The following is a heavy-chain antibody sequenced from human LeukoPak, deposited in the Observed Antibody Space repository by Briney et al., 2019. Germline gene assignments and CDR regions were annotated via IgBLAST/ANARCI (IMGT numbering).Heavy chain of an antibody. CDR3: ARLGYCSGTSCYATSHFDY. V-gene: IGHV1-46*01. J-gene: IGHJ4*02. CDR2: INPSGGTT. CDR1: GYTFTSYS. D-gene: IGHD2-2*01. Sequence: ASVKVSCKASGYTFTSYSMHWVRQAPGQGLEWMGMINPSGGTTSYAQKFQGRVAMTRDTSTSTIYMELSSLRSEDTAVNNCARLGYCSGTSCYATSHFDYWGQGTLVTVSS.